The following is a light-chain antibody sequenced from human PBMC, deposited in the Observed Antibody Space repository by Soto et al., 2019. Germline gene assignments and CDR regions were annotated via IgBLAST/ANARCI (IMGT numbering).Light chain of an antibody. J-gene: IGKJ1*01. CDR1: RSVASNY. CDR3: QQYGSSMWT. Sequence: EIVLTQSPGTLSLSPGERVTLSCRASRSVASNYLAWYQQKPGQAPRLLIYGASSRATGIPDRVSGSGSGTDFTLTISRLEPEDFGVYYCQQYGSSMWTFGQGTKVEI. CDR2: GAS. V-gene: IGKV3-20*01.